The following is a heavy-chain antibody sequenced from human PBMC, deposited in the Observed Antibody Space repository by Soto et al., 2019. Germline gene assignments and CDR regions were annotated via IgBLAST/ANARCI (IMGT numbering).Heavy chain of an antibody. CDR2: IIPIFGTA. D-gene: IGHD3-3*01. J-gene: IGHJ6*02. CDR3: ESIILRFMAVANYCDQGMVV. V-gene: IGHV1-69*01. CDR1: GGTFSSYA. Sequence: QVQLVQSGAEVKKPGSSVKVSCKSSGGTFSSYAISWVRQAPGQGLEWMGGIIPIFGTANYAQKLQGRVTITADASTSTAYMELSRLSSADTAAYYCESIILRFMAVANYCDQGMVVCGQGTTVPVAS.